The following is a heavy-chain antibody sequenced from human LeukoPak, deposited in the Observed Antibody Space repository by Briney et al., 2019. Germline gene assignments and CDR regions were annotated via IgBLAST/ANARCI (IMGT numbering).Heavy chain of an antibody. V-gene: IGHV3-30*02. CDR3: LITMVRGGRFQDDY. CDR2: IHYDGSNT. CDR1: GFTFSNCG. D-gene: IGHD3-10*01. Sequence: GGSLRLSCAASGFTFSNCGLHWVRQAPGKGLEWVAFIHYDGSNTYYADSVRGRFTISRDSSKNTLYLQTNSLRAEDTAVYYCLITMVRGGRFQDDYWGQGTLVTVSS. J-gene: IGHJ4*02.